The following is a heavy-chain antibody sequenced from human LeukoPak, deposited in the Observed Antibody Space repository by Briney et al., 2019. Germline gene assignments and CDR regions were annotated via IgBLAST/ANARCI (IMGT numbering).Heavy chain of an antibody. D-gene: IGHD2-21*02. Sequence: SGTLSLTCAVSGGXISSSNCWSWVRQPPGKGLEWIGEIYHSGSNNYNPSLKSRVTISVDKSKNQFSLKLSSVTAADTAVYYCAREVGSAYCGGDCYPYYFDYWGQGTLVTVSS. CDR1: GGXISSSNC. CDR3: AREVGSAYCGGDCYPYYFDY. CDR2: IYHSGSN. J-gene: IGHJ4*02. V-gene: IGHV4-4*02.